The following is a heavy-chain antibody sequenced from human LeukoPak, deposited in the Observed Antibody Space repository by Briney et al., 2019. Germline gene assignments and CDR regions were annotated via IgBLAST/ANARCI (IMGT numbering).Heavy chain of an antibody. J-gene: IGHJ5*02. CDR1: GGSISSGSYY. CDR2: IYTSGST. D-gene: IGHD2-2*01. CDR3: ASIYCSSTSCPGWFDP. V-gene: IGHV4-61*02. Sequence: SQTLSLTCTVSGGSISSGSYYWSWIRQPAGKGLEWIGRIYTSGSTNYNPSLKSRVTISVDTSKNQFSLKLSSVTAADTAVYYCASIYCSSTSCPGWFDPWGQGTLVTVSS.